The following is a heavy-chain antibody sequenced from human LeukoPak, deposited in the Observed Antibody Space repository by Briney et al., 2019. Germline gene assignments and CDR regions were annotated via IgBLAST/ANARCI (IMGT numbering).Heavy chain of an antibody. Sequence: RASVKVSCRASGGTFGNYAISWVRQAPGQGLEWLGGIIPMFGTAKYAQKFQGRVTITTDESTTTAYMELISLRFEDTAVYYCLRRQALRGRHRAFDPWGQGTLVTVTS. V-gene: IGHV1-69*05. CDR3: LRRQALRGRHRAFDP. CDR1: GGTFGNYA. D-gene: IGHD6-25*01. J-gene: IGHJ5*02. CDR2: IIPMFGTA.